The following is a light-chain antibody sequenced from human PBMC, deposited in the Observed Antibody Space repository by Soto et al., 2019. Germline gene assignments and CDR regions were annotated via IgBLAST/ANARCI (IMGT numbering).Light chain of an antibody. J-gene: IGKJ1*01. CDR2: KAS. V-gene: IGKV1-5*03. CDR1: QSISSW. CDR3: QQYNSYRRT. Sequence: DIQMTQSPSTLSASVGDRVTITCRASQSISSWLAWYQQKPGKAPKLLIYKASSVESGVPSRFSGSGSGTEYTLTISSLQPDDFATYYCQQYNSYRRTFGQGTKVEIK.